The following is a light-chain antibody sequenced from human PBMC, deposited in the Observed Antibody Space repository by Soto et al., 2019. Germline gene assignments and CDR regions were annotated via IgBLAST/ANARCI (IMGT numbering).Light chain of an antibody. CDR2: TNN. Sequence: QSVLTQPPSASGTPGQRVTVSCSGSTSNIGTNAVNWFQHLPGTAPKLLIYTNNQRPSGVPDRFSGSKSGTSASLAISGLQSEDEADYYCATWHDSFYVFGTGTKLTVL. V-gene: IGLV1-44*01. CDR3: ATWHDSFYV. J-gene: IGLJ1*01. CDR1: TSNIGTNA.